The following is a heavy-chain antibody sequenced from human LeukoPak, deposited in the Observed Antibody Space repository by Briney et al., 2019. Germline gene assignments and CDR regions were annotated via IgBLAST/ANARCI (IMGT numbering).Heavy chain of an antibody. D-gene: IGHD3-3*01. Sequence: SETLSLTCTVSGGSISSYYWSWIRQPPGKGLEWIGYIYYSGSTNYNPSLKSRVTISVDTSKNQFSLKLSSVTAADTAVYYCAKDNFWSGYHDYWGQGTLVTVSS. V-gene: IGHV4-59*12. CDR3: AKDNFWSGYHDY. CDR1: GGSISSYY. J-gene: IGHJ4*02. CDR2: IYYSGST.